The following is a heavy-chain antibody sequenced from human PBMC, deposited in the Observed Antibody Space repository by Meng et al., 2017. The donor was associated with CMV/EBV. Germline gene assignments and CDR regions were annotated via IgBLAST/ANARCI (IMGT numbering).Heavy chain of an antibody. J-gene: IGHJ4*02. CDR3: ARGDYFDY. CDR2: ISYDGSNK. CDR1: GFTFSSYA. Sequence: SGGVVVQAWRSLRLSCTASGFTFSSYAMHWVRQAPGKGLEWVAVISYDGSNKYYADSVKGRFTISRDNSKNTLYLQMNSLRAEDTAVYYCARGDYFDYWGQGTLVTVSS. V-gene: IGHV3-30-3*01.